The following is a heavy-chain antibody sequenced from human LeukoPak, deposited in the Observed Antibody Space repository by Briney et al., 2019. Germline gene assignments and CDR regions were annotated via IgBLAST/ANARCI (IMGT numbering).Heavy chain of an antibody. CDR2: ITHHGRI. V-gene: IGHV4-34*01. J-gene: IGHJ4*02. Sequence: SETLSLTCAVYGGSLSNYYWSWIRQPPGKGLEWIGEITHHGRINHYPSLKNRVTISIDKSNNQFSLKLTSVTAADTAVYYCATIYGDYSDFDSWGQGTLVTVSS. D-gene: IGHD4-17*01. CDR3: ATIYGDYSDFDS. CDR1: GGSLSNYY.